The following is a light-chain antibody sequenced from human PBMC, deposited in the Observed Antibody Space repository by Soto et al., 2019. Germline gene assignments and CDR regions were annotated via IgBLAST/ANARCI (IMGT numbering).Light chain of an antibody. Sequence: QSVLTQPPSVTGAPGQRISISCTGSNYSNGAGYDVHWYQQLPGTAPKLLIYGNDSRPSGVPDRFSGSKSGTSASLAITGLQAEDEADYYCQSYDGSLSGYVYGSGTKVTVL. CDR3: QSYDGSLSGYV. V-gene: IGLV1-40*01. CDR2: GND. CDR1: NYSNGAGYD. J-gene: IGLJ1*01.